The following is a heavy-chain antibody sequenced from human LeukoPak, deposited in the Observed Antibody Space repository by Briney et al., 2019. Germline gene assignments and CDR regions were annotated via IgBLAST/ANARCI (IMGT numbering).Heavy chain of an antibody. Sequence: GRSLRLSCAASGFTFSSYGMHWVRQAPGKGLEWVAVISYDGNNKYYADSVKGRFTISRDNSKNTLYLQMNSLRAEDTAVYYCAKDGAVVVAAGLDYWGQGTLVTVSS. D-gene: IGHD2-15*01. CDR2: ISYDGNNK. CDR1: GFTFSSYG. V-gene: IGHV3-30*18. CDR3: AKDGAVVVAAGLDY. J-gene: IGHJ4*02.